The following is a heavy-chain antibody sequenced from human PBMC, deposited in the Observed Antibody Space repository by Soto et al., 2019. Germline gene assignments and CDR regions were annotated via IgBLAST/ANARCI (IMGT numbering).Heavy chain of an antibody. D-gene: IGHD3-10*01. CDR3: AKDKGVTSLDY. CDR1: GVNFRAAG. CDR2: ISSDGNNK. Sequence: LRVSCAASGVNFRAAGMHWVRQAPGKGLEWVAFISSDGNNKYYGDSVKGRFTISRDDSMNSLYLQMNTLRAEDSAVYYCAKDKGVTSLDYWGQGTLVTVSS. J-gene: IGHJ4*02. V-gene: IGHV3-30*18.